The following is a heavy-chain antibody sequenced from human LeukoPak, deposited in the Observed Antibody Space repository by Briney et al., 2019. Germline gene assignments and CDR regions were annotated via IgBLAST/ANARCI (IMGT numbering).Heavy chain of an antibody. D-gene: IGHD5-24*01. CDR2: ITPIFGTA. J-gene: IGHJ4*02. CDR1: GGTFSSYA. Sequence: ASVKVSCKASGGTFSSYAISWVRQAPGQGLEWMGGITPIFGTANYAQKFQGRVTITADESTSTAYMELSSLRSEDTAVYYCASPRGDGYNPFDYWGQGTLVTVSS. CDR3: ASPRGDGYNPFDY. V-gene: IGHV1-69*13.